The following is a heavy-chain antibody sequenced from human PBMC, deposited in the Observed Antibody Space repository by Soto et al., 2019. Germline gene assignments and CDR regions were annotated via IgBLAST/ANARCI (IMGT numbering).Heavy chain of an antibody. V-gene: IGHV3-30*18. J-gene: IGHJ3*02. CDR2: ISYDGSNK. D-gene: IGHD3-3*01. Sequence: QVQLVESGGGVVQPGRSLRLSCAASGFTFSSYGMHWVRQAPGKGLEWVAVISYDGSNKYYADSVKGRFTISRDNSKNTLYLQMNSRRAEDTAVYYCAKFDFWSGYRKTYDAFDIWGQGTMVTVSS. CDR3: AKFDFWSGYRKTYDAFDI. CDR1: GFTFSSYG.